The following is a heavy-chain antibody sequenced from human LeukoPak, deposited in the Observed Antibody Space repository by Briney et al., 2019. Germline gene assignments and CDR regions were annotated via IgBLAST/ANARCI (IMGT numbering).Heavy chain of an antibody. D-gene: IGHD4-23*01. V-gene: IGHV1-2*04. CDR1: GYTFTGYY. Sequence: GASVKVSCKASGYTFTGYYMHWVRQAPGQGLEWMGWINPNSGGTNYAQKFQGWVTMTRDTSISTAYMELSRLRSEDTAVYYCTRETPSRYFDYWGQGTLVTVSS. J-gene: IGHJ4*02. CDR2: INPNSGGT. CDR3: TRETPSRYFDY.